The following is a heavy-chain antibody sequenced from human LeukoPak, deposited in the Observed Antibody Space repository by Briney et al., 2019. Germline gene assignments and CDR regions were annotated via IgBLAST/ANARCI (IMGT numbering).Heavy chain of an antibody. V-gene: IGHV3-30*18. CDR1: GFTFSSYG. CDR3: AKGFSGSYYFDY. J-gene: IGHJ4*02. Sequence: PGGSLRLSCAASGFTFSSYGMHWVRQAPGKGLEWVAVISYDGSNKYYADSVKGRFTISRDNSKNTLYLQMNSLRAEDTAVYYCAKGFSGSYYFDYWGQRTLVTLSS. CDR2: ISYDGSNK. D-gene: IGHD1-26*01.